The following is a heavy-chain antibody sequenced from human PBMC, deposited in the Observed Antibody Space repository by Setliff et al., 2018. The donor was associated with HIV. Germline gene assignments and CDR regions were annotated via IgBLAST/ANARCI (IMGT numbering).Heavy chain of an antibody. CDR1: GGSFSDSY. V-gene: IGHV4-34*01. Sequence: SETLSLTCTVSGGSFSDSYYNWIRQPPGKGLEWTGEISHSGTTNYNSSLESRLTMSVDTSNNQFSLTLTSMTAADTAIYFCARGQRLHGVQPPYWYFDLWGRGTLVTVSS. CDR2: ISHSGTT. J-gene: IGHJ2*01. CDR3: ARGQRLHGVQPPYWYFDL. D-gene: IGHD3-10*01.